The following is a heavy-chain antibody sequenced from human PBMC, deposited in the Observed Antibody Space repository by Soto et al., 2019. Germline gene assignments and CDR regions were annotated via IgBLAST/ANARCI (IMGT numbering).Heavy chain of an antibody. CDR2: ISGSAEIT. D-gene: IGHD4-17*01. Sequence: EVQLVESGGGLVKPGRSLRLSCTASGFTFGDYAMSWVRQAPGKGLEWVSAISGSAEITYYADSVKGRFTISRDNSINMLYLQMNSLRTEDTAVYYCAHPRGYGVFDAYDFWGQGAMVTVSS. CDR3: AHPRGYGVFDAYDF. V-gene: IGHV3-23*04. CDR1: GFTFGDYA. J-gene: IGHJ3*01.